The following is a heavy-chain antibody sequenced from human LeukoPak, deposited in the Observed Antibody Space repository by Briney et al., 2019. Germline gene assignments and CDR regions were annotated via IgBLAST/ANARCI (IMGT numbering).Heavy chain of an antibody. D-gene: IGHD1-26*01. CDR1: GFTFDDYA. CDR3: AKDRSWADWYFDL. CDR2: ISWNSGSI. Sequence: TGGSLRLSCAASGFTFDDYAMHWVRQAPGKGLEWVSGISWNSGSIGYADSVKGRFTISRVNAKNSLYLQMNSLRAEDTALYYCAKDRSWADWYFDLWGRGTLVTVSS. J-gene: IGHJ2*01. V-gene: IGHV3-9*01.